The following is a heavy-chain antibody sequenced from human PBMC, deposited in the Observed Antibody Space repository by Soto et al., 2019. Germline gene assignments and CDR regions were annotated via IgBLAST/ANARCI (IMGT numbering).Heavy chain of an antibody. CDR3: AREGGGDFWSGYYIYYYYGMDV. Sequence: GGSLRLSCAASGFTFSSYAMHWVRQAPGKGLEWVAVISYDGSNKYYADSVKGRFTISRDNSKNTLYLQMNSLRAEDTAVYYCAREGGGDFWSGYYIYYYYGMDVWGQGTTVTVSS. D-gene: IGHD3-3*01. V-gene: IGHV3-30-3*01. CDR1: GFTFSSYA. CDR2: ISYDGSNK. J-gene: IGHJ6*02.